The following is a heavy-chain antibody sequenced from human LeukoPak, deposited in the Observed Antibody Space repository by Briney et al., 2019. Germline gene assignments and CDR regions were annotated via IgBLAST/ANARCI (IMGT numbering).Heavy chain of an antibody. V-gene: IGHV4-59*01. Sequence: SETLSLTCAVYGGSFSGYYWSWIRQPPGKGLEWIGYIYHSGSTNYNPSLKSRVTISVDTSKNQFSLKLSSVTAADTAVYYCAGGKSHFDYWGQGTLVTVSS. CDR3: AGGKSHFDY. J-gene: IGHJ4*02. D-gene: IGHD3-16*01. CDR1: GGSFSGYY. CDR2: IYHSGST.